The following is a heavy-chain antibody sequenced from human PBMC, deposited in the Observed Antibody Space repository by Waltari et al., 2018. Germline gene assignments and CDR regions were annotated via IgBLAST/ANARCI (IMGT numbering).Heavy chain of an antibody. V-gene: IGHV1-18*01. J-gene: IGHJ5*02. CDR1: GYTFTSYG. CDR3: ASLASYDFWSGYNWFDP. Sequence: QVQLVQSGAEVKKPGASVKVSCKASGYTFTSYGISWVRQAPGQGLEWMGWISAYNGNTNYAQKFQGRVTITADKSTSTAYMELSSLRSEDTAVYYCASLASYDFWSGYNWFDPWGQGTLVTVSS. CDR2: ISAYNGNT. D-gene: IGHD3-3*01.